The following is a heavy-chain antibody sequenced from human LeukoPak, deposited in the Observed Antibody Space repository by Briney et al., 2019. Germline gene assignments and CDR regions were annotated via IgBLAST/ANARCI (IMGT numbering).Heavy chain of an antibody. CDR3: ARRHSSSWYDGLVNWFDP. V-gene: IGHV4-39*01. Sequence: SETLSLTCTVSGGSISSSSYYWGWIRQPPGKGLEWIGSIYYSGSTYYNPSLKSRVTISVDTSKNQFSLKLSSVTAADTAVYYCARRHSSSWYDGLVNWFDPWGQGTLVTVSS. J-gene: IGHJ5*02. D-gene: IGHD6-13*01. CDR1: GGSISSSSYY. CDR2: IYYSGST.